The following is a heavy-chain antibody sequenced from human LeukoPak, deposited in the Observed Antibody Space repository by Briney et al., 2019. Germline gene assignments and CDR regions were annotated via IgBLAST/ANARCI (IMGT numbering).Heavy chain of an antibody. Sequence: GGSLRLSCAASGFTFSSYDMHWVRQAPGKGLEWVAVISYDGNNKYCADSVKGRFTISRDNSKNTLYLQMNSLTAEDTAVYYCAKGRYTPDPWGQGTLVFVSS. CDR1: GFTFSSYD. CDR3: AKGRYTPDP. J-gene: IGHJ5*02. V-gene: IGHV3-30*18. D-gene: IGHD5-18*01. CDR2: ISYDGNNK.